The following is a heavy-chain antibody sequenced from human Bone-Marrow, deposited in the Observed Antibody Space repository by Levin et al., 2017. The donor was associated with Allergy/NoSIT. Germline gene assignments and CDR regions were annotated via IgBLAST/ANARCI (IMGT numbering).Heavy chain of an antibody. V-gene: IGHV3-23*01. J-gene: IGHJ6*03. D-gene: IGHD4-17*01. CDR3: AKAGTTVMVSYYYMDV. Sequence: GESLKISCAASRPILSDYAMNWVRQAPGKGLQWVSGMSGSGGATYYADSVKGRFTSSRDYSKSTVFLQMNSLRADDTAVYYCAKAGTTVMVSYYYMDVWGTGTTVTVSS. CDR1: RPILSDYA. CDR2: MSGSGGAT.